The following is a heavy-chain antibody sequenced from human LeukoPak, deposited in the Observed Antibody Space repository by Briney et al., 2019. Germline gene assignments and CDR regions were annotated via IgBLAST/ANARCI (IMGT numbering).Heavy chain of an antibody. D-gene: IGHD3-16*01. V-gene: IGHV3-53*04. J-gene: IGHJ3*02. CDR3: AREVGGSAFDI. CDR2: IYSGGST. CDR1: GFTVSSNY. Sequence: PGGSLRLSCAASGFTVSSNYMSWVRQAPGKGLEWVSIIYSGGSTYYADSVKGRFTISRHNSKNTLYLQMNSLRAEDTAVYYCAREVGGSAFDIWGQRTIPTVSS.